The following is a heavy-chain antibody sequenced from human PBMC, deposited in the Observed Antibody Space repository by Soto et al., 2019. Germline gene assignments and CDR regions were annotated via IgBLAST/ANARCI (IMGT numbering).Heavy chain of an antibody. CDR2: IYHSGST. CDR3: ARGQVVAAQH. V-gene: IGHV4-30-2*01. D-gene: IGHD2-15*01. CDR1: GGSIISGGYS. Sequence: QLQLQESGSGLVKPSQTLSLTCAVSGGSIISGGYSWSWIRQPPGKGLEWIGYIYHSGSTYYNPSVKSRVTISVDRSKNQFAVKLSSVTAADTAVYYCARGQVVAAQHGGQGTLVTVSS. J-gene: IGHJ4*02.